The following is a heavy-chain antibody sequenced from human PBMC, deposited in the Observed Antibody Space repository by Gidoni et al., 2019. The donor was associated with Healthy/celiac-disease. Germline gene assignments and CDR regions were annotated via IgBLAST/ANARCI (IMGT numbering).Heavy chain of an antibody. CDR3: AHILPSSIWRGYFDL. V-gene: IGHV2-5*02. CDR1: GFSLRTSGVV. D-gene: IGHD6-13*01. J-gene: IGHJ2*01. Sequence: QITLKESDHTLVKPTQTLTLTCTFSGFSLRTSGVVVGWSRQPPGKALEWLALIYWDDDKLYSPSLTSRLTITKETSKNQVVLTMTIMHPGETSTYYVAHILPSSIWRGYFDLWGRGTLVTVSS. CDR2: IYWDDDK.